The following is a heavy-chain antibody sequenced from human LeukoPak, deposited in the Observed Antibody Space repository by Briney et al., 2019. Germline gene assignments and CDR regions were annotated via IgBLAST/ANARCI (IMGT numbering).Heavy chain of an antibody. CDR1: GGSISSYY. CDR2: VYNSGST. J-gene: IGHJ4*02. CDR3: ARETPHFDY. Sequence: SETLSLTCTVSGGSISSYYWSWIRQPPGKGLEWIGYVYNSGSTNYNPSLKSRVTISIDTSKSQFSLKLRYATAADTAVYYCARETPHFDYWGQETLVTVSS. V-gene: IGHV4-59*01.